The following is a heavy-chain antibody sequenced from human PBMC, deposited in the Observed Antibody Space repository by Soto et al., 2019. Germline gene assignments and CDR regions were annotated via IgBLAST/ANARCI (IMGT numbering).Heavy chain of an antibody. Sequence: SVKVSCKASGGTFSSYAISWVRQAPGQGLEWMGGIIPIFGTANYAQKFQGRVTITADESTSTAYMELSSLRSEDTAVYYCARTAVSYSYGNHYYYYGMDVWGQGTTVTVSS. V-gene: IGHV1-69*13. D-gene: IGHD5-18*01. CDR3: ARTAVSYSYGNHYYYYGMDV. CDR1: GGTFSSYA. CDR2: IIPIFGTA. J-gene: IGHJ6*02.